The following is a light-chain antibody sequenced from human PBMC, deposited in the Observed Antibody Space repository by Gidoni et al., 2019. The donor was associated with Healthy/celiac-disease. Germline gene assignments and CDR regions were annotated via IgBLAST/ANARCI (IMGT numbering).Light chain of an antibody. J-gene: IGKJ1*01. Sequence: DIQMTQSPSSLSASVGDRVTITCRASQSISSYLNWYQQKPGKAPKLLIYAASSLQSGVPSRFSGSGSGTDFTLTSSRLQPEDFATDYCQQRYSTPRTFGQGTKVEIK. CDR3: QQRYSTPRT. V-gene: IGKV1-39*01. CDR2: AAS. CDR1: QSISSY.